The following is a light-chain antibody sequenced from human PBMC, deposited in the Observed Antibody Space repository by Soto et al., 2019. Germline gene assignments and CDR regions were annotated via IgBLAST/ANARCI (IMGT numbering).Light chain of an antibody. CDR1: QSVSSS. CDR2: DAS. CDR3: QQRRDFFQVT. V-gene: IGKV3-11*01. Sequence: EIVLTQSPDTLSLSPGEIAALSCSASQSVSSSLAWYQQKPGQAPRLLLYDASNRGNGIPARFSGSGSGTDFTLPISSLEPADFAVYYCQQRRDFFQVTFGPGTKVDIK. J-gene: IGKJ3*01.